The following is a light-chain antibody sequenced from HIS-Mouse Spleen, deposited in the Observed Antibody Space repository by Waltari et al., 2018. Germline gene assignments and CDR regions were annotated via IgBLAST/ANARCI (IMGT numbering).Light chain of an antibody. V-gene: IGKV1-39*01. CDR2: AAS. CDR3: QQSYSTPNT. J-gene: IGKJ2*01. Sequence: DIQMTQSPSSLSASAGDRVTITCRASQSISSYLNWYQQKPGKAPKLLIYAASSLQSGVPSRFSGSGSGTDFTLTISSLQPEDFATYYCQQSYSTPNTFGQGTKLEIK. CDR1: QSISSY.